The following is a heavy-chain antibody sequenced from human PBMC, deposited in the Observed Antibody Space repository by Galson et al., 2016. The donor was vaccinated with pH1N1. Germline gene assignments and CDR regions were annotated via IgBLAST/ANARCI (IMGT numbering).Heavy chain of an antibody. D-gene: IGHD3-22*01. CDR3: VKDLRDIVVLIDLTLY. J-gene: IGHJ4*02. V-gene: IGHV3-23*01. CDR1: GFTFSSYA. Sequence: SLRLSCAASGFTFSSYAMIWVRQAPGMGLEWVSTISGNGGSTYYAASVKGRFTVSRDSSINTLYLQMNSLRPEDTAVYYCVKDLRDIVVLIDLTLYWGQGTLVTVSS. CDR2: ISGNGGST.